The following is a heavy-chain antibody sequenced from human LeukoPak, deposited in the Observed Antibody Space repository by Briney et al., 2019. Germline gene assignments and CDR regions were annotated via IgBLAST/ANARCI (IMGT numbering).Heavy chain of an antibody. CDR1: GGSFSGYY. CDR2: IYHSGST. J-gene: IGHJ1*01. D-gene: IGHD3-10*01. V-gene: IGHV4-34*01. CDR3: ARDAWFGELQH. Sequence: PSETLSLTCAVYGGSFSGYYWSWIRQPPGKGLEWIGEIYHSGSTNYNPSLKSRVTISVDKSKNQFSLKLSSVTAADTAVYYCARDAWFGELQHWGQGTLVTVSS.